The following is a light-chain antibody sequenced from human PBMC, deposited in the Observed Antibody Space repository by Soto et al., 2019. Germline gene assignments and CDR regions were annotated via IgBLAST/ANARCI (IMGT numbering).Light chain of an antibody. CDR3: QQYNNFFT. J-gene: IGKJ3*01. V-gene: IGKV3-15*01. Sequence: EIVMTQSPATLSVSPGERATLSCRASQSVSSNLAWYQQKPGQAPRLLIYGAATRATRIPARFSGSGSGTEFTLNISSLQSEDFAVYYCQQYNNFFTFGPGTKVDIK. CDR1: QSVSSN. CDR2: GAA.